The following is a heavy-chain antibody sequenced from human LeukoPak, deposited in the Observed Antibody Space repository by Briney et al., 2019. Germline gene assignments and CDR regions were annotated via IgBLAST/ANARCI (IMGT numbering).Heavy chain of an antibody. J-gene: IGHJ2*01. CDR1: GGSINSDALY. V-gene: IGHV4-61*02. CDR3: ADFSHATYYSASRYFDL. D-gene: IGHD3-22*01. Sequence: SQTLSLTCTVSGGSINSDALYWSWIRQPAGKGLEWIGRIYITGRTDPNPSLTNRVTLSVDTSKNEFSLKLTSVTDADTAVYYCADFSHATYYSASRYFDLWGRGTLVTVSS. CDR2: IYITGRT.